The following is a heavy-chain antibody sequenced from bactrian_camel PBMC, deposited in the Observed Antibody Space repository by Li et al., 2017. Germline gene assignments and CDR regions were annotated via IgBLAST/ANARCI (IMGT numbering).Heavy chain of an antibody. CDR1: GSTPDDSD. V-gene: IGHV3S53*01. Sequence: HVQLVESGGGSVQAGGSLRLSCTASGSTPDDSDMGWYRQAPGSESELISTITIEGVTHYADSVKGRFTISMDNAKNTLYLQMNNLQPEDTAMYYCAANSRSFGCPARALTVDAFTDWGQGTQVTVS. J-gene: IGHJ4*01. D-gene: IGHD3*01. CDR3: AANSRSFGCPARALTVDAFTD. CDR2: ITIEGVT.